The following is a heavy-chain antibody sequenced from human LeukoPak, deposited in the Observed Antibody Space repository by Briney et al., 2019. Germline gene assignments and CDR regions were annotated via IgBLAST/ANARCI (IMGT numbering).Heavy chain of an antibody. CDR3: ARDQGSGWYGAQNWFDP. V-gene: IGHV3-33*01. J-gene: IGHJ5*02. D-gene: IGHD6-19*01. Sequence: GGSLRLSCAASGFTFSSYGMHWVRQAPGKGLEWVAVIWYDGSNKYYADSVKGRSTISRDNSKNTLYLQMNSLRAEDTAVYYCARDQGSGWYGAQNWFDPWGQGTLVTVSS. CDR1: GFTFSSYG. CDR2: IWYDGSNK.